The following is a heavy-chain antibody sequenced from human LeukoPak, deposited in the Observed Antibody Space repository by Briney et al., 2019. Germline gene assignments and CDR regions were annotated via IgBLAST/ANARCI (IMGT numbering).Heavy chain of an antibody. J-gene: IGHJ6*03. V-gene: IGHV4-59*01. D-gene: IGHD1-26*01. CDR2: IYYSGST. CDR1: GGSISSCY. CDR3: ARLVGPVLRYYYYYMDV. Sequence: SETLSLTCTVSGGSISSCYWSWIRQPPGKGLEWIGYIYYSGSTNYNPSLKSRVTISVDTSKNQFSLKLSSVTAADTAVYYCARLVGPVLRYYYYYMDVWGKGTTVTVSS.